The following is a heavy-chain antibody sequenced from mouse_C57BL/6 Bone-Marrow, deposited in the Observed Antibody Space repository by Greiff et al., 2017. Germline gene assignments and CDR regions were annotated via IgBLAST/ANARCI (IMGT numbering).Heavy chain of an antibody. Sequence: EVNLVESGGGLVQSGRSLRLSCATSGFTFSDFYMEWVRQAPGKGLEWIAASRNKANDSTTAYSASVKGRLIVSRATSQCILYLQMLALRAEDAAIYYCARDEDYGGRGFADWGKGTLVTVSA. V-gene: IGHV7-1*01. D-gene: IGHD1-1*01. CDR2: SRNKANDSTT. CDR3: ARDEDYGGRGFAD. CDR1: GFTFSDFY. J-gene: IGHJ3*01.